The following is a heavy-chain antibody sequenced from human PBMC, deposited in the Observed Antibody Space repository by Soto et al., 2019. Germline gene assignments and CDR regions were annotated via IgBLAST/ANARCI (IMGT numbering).Heavy chain of an antibody. CDR2: IFWYDDQ. CDR3: AHSRMHIHYFDNCMDV. V-gene: IGHV2-5*01. Sequence: QITLKESGPPLVKHTQTLTLTCTFSGFSLNSNGVSVAWIRQSPGKALQWLAVIFWYDDQRYSPSLEGRLTNTKDTSKNQVVLTLANVGPVDAGTYFWAHSRMHIHYFDNCMDVWVQGTTVTVS. CDR1: GFSLNSNGVS. J-gene: IGHJ6*02.